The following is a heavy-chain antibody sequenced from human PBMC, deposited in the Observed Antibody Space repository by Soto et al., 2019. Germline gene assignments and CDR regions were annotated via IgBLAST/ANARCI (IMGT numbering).Heavy chain of an antibody. Sequence: DTLSLTCAVYGGSFSGYYWSWIRQPPGKGLEWIGEINHSGSTNYNPSLKSRVTISVDTSKNQFSLKLSSVTAADTAVYYCARDSFCSGGSCYYYGMDVWGQGTTVTVSS. D-gene: IGHD2-15*01. CDR3: ARDSFCSGGSCYYYGMDV. CDR2: INHSGST. CDR1: GGSFSGYY. V-gene: IGHV4-34*01. J-gene: IGHJ6*02.